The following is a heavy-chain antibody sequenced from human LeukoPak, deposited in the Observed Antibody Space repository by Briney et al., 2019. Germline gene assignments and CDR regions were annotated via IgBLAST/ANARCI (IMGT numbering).Heavy chain of an antibody. V-gene: IGHV3-48*03. CDR2: ISSSGSTI. Sequence: GGSLRLSCAASGLTFSSYEMNWVRQAPGKGLEWVSYISSSGSTIYYADSVKGRFTISRDNAKNSLYLQMNSLRAEDTAVYYCARGGAYCGGDCYSGIEYFDYWGQGTLVTVSS. D-gene: IGHD2-21*02. J-gene: IGHJ4*02. CDR3: ARGGAYCGGDCYSGIEYFDY. CDR1: GLTFSSYE.